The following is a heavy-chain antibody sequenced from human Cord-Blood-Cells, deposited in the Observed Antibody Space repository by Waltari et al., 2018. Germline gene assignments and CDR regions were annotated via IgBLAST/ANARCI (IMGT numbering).Heavy chain of an antibody. J-gene: IGHJ4*02. Sequence: QVQLQQWGAGLLKPSETLSLTCAVYGGSFSGYYWSWIRQPPGKGLEWIGEINHSGSTNYNPSLKSRVTISVDTSKNQFSLKLSSVTAADTAVYYCARGGNVVVPAAIEEIDYWGKGTLVTVSS. D-gene: IGHD2-2*01. CDR1: GGSFSGYY. V-gene: IGHV4-34*01. CDR3: ARGGNVVVPAAIEEIDY. CDR2: INHSGST.